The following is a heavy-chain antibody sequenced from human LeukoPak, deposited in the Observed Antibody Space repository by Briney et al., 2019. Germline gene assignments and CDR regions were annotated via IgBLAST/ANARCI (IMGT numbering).Heavy chain of an antibody. V-gene: IGHV3-30*18. J-gene: IGHJ6*02. CDR3: AKDLSYSSVSYGMDA. D-gene: IGHD6-19*01. Sequence: GGSLRLSCAASGFTFSSYGMHWVRQAPGKGLEWVAVISYDGSNKYYADSVKGRFTISRDNSKNTLYLQMNSLRAEDTAVYYCAKDLSYSSVSYGMDAWGQGTTVTVSS. CDR1: GFTFSSYG. CDR2: ISYDGSNK.